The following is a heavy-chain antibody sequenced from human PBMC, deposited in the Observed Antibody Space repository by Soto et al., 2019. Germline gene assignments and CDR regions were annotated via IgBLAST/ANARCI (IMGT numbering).Heavy chain of an antibody. D-gene: IGHD6-13*01. CDR2: ISYDGSNK. CDR3: AKDRFPSSGYSSSWFQYYYGMDV. V-gene: IGHV3-30*18. J-gene: IGHJ6*02. CDR1: GFTFSSYG. Sequence: GGSLRLSCAASGFTFSSYGMHWVRQAPGKGLEWVAVISYDGSNKYYADSVKGRFTISRDNSKNTLYLQMNSLRAEDTAVYYCAKDRFPSSGYSSSWFQYYYGMDVWGQGTTVTVSS.